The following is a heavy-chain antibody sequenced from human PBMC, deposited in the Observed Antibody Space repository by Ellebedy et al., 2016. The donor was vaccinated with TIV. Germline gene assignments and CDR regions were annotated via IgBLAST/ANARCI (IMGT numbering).Heavy chain of an antibody. D-gene: IGHD3-22*01. CDR3: ASITMKVVANPEDAFDI. J-gene: IGHJ3*02. V-gene: IGHV3-66*01. CDR2: IYSGGST. Sequence: PGGSLRLSCAASGFTVSSTYMSWVCPAPGKGLGWVSVIYSGGSTYYADPVKGRFTISRDNSKNTLYLQMNSLRAEDTAVYYCASITMKVVANPEDAFDIWGQGTMVTVSS. CDR1: GFTVSSTY.